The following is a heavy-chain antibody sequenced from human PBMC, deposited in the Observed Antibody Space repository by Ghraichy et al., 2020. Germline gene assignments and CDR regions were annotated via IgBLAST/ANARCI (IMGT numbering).Heavy chain of an antibody. V-gene: IGHV3-48*02. CDR1: GFTLSSYG. J-gene: IGHJ4*02. CDR3: ARDTRGRGSNFDY. D-gene: IGHD6-13*01. Sequence: GGSLRLSCAASGFTLSSYGMNWVRQAPGKGLEWVSYISSISRTVYYADSVKGRFTISRDNAKNSLYLQMNSLKDEDTAVYYCARDTRGRGSNFDYWGQGTLVTVSS. CDR2: ISSISRTV.